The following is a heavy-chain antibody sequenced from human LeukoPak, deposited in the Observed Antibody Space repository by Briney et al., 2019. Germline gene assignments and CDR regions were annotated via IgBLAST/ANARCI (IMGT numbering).Heavy chain of an antibody. CDR3: AKSPGDYDFWSGYIGPYNWFDP. CDR1: GFTFSNFW. Sequence: MTGGSLRLSCAASGFTFSNFWMHWVRQAPGKGLEWVSSISSSSSYIYYADSVKGRFTISRDHAKNSLYLQMNSLRAEDTAVYYCAKSPGDYDFWSGYIGPYNWFDPWGQGTLVTVSS. J-gene: IGHJ5*02. V-gene: IGHV3-21*04. D-gene: IGHD3-3*01. CDR2: ISSSSSYI.